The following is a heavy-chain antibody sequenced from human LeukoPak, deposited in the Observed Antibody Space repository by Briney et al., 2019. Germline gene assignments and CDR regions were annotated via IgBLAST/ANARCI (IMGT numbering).Heavy chain of an antibody. Sequence: TLSLTCTVSGGSISSGDDYWSWIRQPPGKGLEWIGYIYYSGSTHYNPSLKSRVTISIDTSKNQFSLKLSSVTAADTAVYYCAGVLGRLAADAFDIWGQGTMVTVSS. CDR2: IYYSGST. D-gene: IGHD2-15*01. V-gene: IGHV4-30-4*08. CDR1: GGSISSGDDY. CDR3: AGVLGRLAADAFDI. J-gene: IGHJ3*02.